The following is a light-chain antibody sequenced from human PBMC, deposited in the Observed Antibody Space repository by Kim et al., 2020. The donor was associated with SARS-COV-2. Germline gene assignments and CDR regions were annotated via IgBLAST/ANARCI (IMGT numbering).Light chain of an antibody. Sequence: ALGQTVRITCKGASLRSYYASWYQQKPGQAPVLVIYGKNNRPSGIPDRFSGSSSGNTASLTITGAQAEDEADYYCNSRDSSGNHVVFGGGTKLTVL. CDR1: SLRSYY. CDR3: NSRDSSGNHVV. V-gene: IGLV3-19*01. J-gene: IGLJ2*01. CDR2: GKN.